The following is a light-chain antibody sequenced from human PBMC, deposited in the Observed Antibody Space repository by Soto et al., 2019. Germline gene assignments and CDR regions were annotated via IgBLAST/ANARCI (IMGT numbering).Light chain of an antibody. CDR3: CSFAGRYTWV. V-gene: IGLV2-11*01. Sequence: QSALTQPRSVSGSPGQSVTISCTGTSSDVGGYNYVSWYQQHPGKAPKLMIYDVTKRPSGVPDRFSGSKSGNTDSLTISGLQAEDEADYFCCSFAGRYTWVFGGGTKLTVL. J-gene: IGLJ3*02. CDR2: DVT. CDR1: SSDVGGYNY.